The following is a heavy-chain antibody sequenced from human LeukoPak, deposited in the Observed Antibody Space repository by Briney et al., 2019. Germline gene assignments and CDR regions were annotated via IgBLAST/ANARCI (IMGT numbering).Heavy chain of an antibody. CDR1: GLPLSSYW. D-gene: IGHD3-22*01. CDR3: ARLADYDSSGYFDY. J-gene: IGHJ4*02. Sequence: GGSLSLSCAVSGLPLSSYWMMWVRRAPGKGGEGVANIRQDGSEKYDVASVRGRFTISRDNAKNSLYLQMNSLRREDTAVYYCARLADYDSSGYFDYWGQGTLVTVSS. CDR2: IRQDGSEK. V-gene: IGHV3-7*01.